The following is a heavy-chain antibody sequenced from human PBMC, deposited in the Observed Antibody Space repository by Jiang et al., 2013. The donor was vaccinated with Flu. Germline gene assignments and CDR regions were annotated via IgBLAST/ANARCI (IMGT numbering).Heavy chain of an antibody. V-gene: IGHV1-46*03. CDR3: AREYYYGSGSYYNSNWFDP. J-gene: IGHJ5*02. D-gene: IGHD3-10*01. Sequence: SGAEVKKPGASVKVSCKASGYTFTSYYMHWVRQAPGQGLEWMGIINPSGGSTSYAQKFQGRVTMTRDTSTSTVYMELNSLRSEDTAVYYCAREYYYGSGSYYNSNWFDPWGQGTLVTISS. CDR1: GYTFTSYY. CDR2: INPSGGST.